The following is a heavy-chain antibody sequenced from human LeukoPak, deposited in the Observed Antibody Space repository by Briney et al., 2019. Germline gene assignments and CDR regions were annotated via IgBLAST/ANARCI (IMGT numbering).Heavy chain of an antibody. CDR1: GFTFDDYG. D-gene: IGHD6-13*01. CDR2: INWNGGST. CDR3: ARFSGIAAAGTVVF. V-gene: IGHV3-20*04. J-gene: IGHJ4*02. Sequence: GGSLRLSCAASGFTFDDYGMSWVRQAPGKGLEWVSGINWNGGSTGYADSVKGRFTISRDNAKNSLYLQMNSLRAEDTALYYCARFSGIAAAGTVVFWGQGTLVTVSS.